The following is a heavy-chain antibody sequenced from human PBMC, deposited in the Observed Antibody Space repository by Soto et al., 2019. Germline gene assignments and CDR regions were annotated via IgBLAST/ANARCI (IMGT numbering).Heavy chain of an antibody. V-gene: IGHV3-23*01. CDR3: AKDRGSLYTSSSPLDF. CDR2: ISASGGST. CDR1: GFTFTNYA. D-gene: IGHD6-6*01. J-gene: IGHJ4*02. Sequence: EVQLLESGGGLVQPGGSLRLSCAASGFTFTNYAMTWVRQAPGQGLEWVSGISASGGSTYYADSVKGRFTISRDNSKNTLFLQMNSLRAEDTALYYCAKDRGSLYTSSSPLDFWGQGTLVTVSS.